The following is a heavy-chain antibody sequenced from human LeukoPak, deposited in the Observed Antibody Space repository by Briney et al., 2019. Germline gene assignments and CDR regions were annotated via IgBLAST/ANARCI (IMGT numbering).Heavy chain of an antibody. Sequence: PSETLSLTCTVSGGSISSYYWSWIRQPPGQGLEWIGYIYSSGSTNYNPSLKSRVTLSVDTSKNQFSLKLSSVTAADTAVYYCARSSGFYPSDFDYWGQGTLVTVSS. CDR1: GGSISSYY. D-gene: IGHD3-22*01. V-gene: IGHV4-59*08. CDR3: ARSSGFYPSDFDY. J-gene: IGHJ4*02. CDR2: IYSSGST.